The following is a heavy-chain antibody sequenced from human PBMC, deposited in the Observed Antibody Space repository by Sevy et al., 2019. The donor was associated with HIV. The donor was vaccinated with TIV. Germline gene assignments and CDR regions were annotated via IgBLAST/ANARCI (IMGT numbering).Heavy chain of an antibody. J-gene: IGHJ3*01. Sequence: GGSLRLSCAASGFIFTNYGMHWVRQAPGKGLEWVAVISHDGSLKYYADTRRGRVTISRDSSKNKVSLQMNSLRFEDTAVYYCAKGSRATHSAFDFWGQGTMVTVSS. CDR3: AKGSRATHSAFDF. V-gene: IGHV3-30*18. D-gene: IGHD1-26*01. CDR1: GFIFTNYG. CDR2: ISHDGSLK.